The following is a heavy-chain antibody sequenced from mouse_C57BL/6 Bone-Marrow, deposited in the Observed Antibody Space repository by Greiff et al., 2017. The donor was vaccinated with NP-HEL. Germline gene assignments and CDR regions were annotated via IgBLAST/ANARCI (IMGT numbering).Heavy chain of an antibody. CDR2: IWPGGGT. J-gene: IGHJ2*01. Sequence: VQLQQSGPGLVAPSQSLSITCTVSGFSLTSYAISWVRQPPGKGLEWLGVIWPGGGTNSNSALKSRLSISKDNSKSQVFLKMNSLQTDDTARYYGARVSPSTMITTVFDYWGQGTTLTVSS. D-gene: IGHD2-4*01. CDR1: GFSLTSYA. CDR3: ARVSPSTMITTVFDY. V-gene: IGHV2-9-1*01.